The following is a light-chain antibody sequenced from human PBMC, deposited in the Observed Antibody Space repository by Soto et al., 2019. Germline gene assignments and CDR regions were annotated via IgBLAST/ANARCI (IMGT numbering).Light chain of an antibody. V-gene: IGKV3-20*01. CDR1: QSVSSTY. CDR2: GAS. J-gene: IGKJ4*01. Sequence: ENVLTQSPGSLSLSPGERATLSCRASQSVSSTYLAWYQQKPGQPPRLLIYGASSRATGIPDRFSGSGSGTDFTLTISRLEPEDFAVYYCHQYDTFGGGTKVDIK. CDR3: HQYDT.